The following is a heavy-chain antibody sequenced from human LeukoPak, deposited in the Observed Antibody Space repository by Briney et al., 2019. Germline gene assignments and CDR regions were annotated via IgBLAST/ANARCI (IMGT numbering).Heavy chain of an antibody. CDR2: ISGSGGST. J-gene: IGHJ4*02. CDR3: AKDRGFGELFNDY. D-gene: IGHD3-10*01. CDR1: GFTFSSYA. Sequence: GGSLRLSCAASGFTFSSYAMSWVRQAPGKGLEWVSAISGSGGSTYYADSVKGRFTISRDNSKNTLYLQMNSLRAVDTAVYYCAKDRGFGELFNDYWGQGTLVTVSS. V-gene: IGHV3-23*01.